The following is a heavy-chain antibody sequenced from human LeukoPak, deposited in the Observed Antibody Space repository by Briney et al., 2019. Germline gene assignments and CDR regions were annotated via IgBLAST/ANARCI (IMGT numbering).Heavy chain of an antibody. CDR2: ISAYNGNT. J-gene: IGHJ4*02. Sequence: ASVKVSCKASGYTFISYGISWVRQAPGQGLEWMGWISAYNGNTNYAQKLQGRVTMTTDTSTSTAYMDLRSLRSDDTAVYYCARGTTGTTLLDYWGQGTLVTVSS. D-gene: IGHD1-1*01. CDR1: GYTFISYG. V-gene: IGHV1-18*01. CDR3: ARGTTGTTLLDY.